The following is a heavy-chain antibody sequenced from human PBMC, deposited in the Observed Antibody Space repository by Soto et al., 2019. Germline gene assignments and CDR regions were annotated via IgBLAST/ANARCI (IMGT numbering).Heavy chain of an antibody. V-gene: IGHV3-43*01. CDR3: AKDSGTQPRYYFEY. J-gene: IGHJ4*02. Sequence: GGSLRLSCAASGFTFDDYTMHWVRQAPGKGLEWVSLISWDGGSTYYADSVKGRFTISRDNSKNSLYLQMNSLRTEDTALYYCAKDSGTQPRYYFEYWGQGTLVTVSS. D-gene: IGHD1-26*01. CDR1: GFTFDDYT. CDR2: ISWDGGST.